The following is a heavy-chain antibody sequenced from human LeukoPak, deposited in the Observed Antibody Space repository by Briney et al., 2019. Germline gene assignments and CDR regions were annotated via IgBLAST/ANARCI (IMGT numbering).Heavy chain of an antibody. J-gene: IGHJ4*02. CDR3: ASVGGVSTDFDY. V-gene: IGHV1-18*01. CDR1: GYTFTSYG. CDR2: ISAYNGNT. D-gene: IGHD3-16*01. Sequence: ASVKVSCKASGYTFTSYGISWVRQAPGQGLEWMGWISAYNGNTNYAQKLQGRVTMTRDTSISTAYMELSRLRSDDTAVYYCASVGGVSTDFDYWGQGTLVTVSS.